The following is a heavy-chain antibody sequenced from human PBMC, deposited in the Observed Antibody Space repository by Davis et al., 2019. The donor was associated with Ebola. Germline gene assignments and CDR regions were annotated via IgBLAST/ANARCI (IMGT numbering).Heavy chain of an antibody. CDR2: INHSGST. CDR3: ARVTVVTLVDY. Sequence: PGGSLRLSCTVSGGSISSYYWSWIRQPPGKGLEWIGEINHSGSTNYNPSLKSRVTISVDTSKNQFSLKLSSVTAADTAVYYCARVTVVTLVDYWGQGTLVTVSS. D-gene: IGHD4-23*01. CDR1: GGSISSYY. V-gene: IGHV4-34*01. J-gene: IGHJ4*02.